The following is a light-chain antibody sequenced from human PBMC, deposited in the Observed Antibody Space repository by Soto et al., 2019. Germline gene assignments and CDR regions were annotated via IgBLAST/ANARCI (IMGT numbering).Light chain of an antibody. Sequence: QSVLTQPPSASGSPGQSVTISCTGTSSDVGAYKYVSWYQQYPGKAPKLMIYEVTKRPSGVPDRFSGSKSGNTASLTVSGLQAEAEADDYGTSYVGNDIWVFGGGTKVTVL. V-gene: IGLV2-8*01. CDR2: EVT. CDR3: TSYVGNDIWV. J-gene: IGLJ3*02. CDR1: SSDVGAYKY.